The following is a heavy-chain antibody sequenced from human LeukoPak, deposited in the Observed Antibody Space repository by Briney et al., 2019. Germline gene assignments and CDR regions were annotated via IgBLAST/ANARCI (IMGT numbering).Heavy chain of an antibody. Sequence: SSETLSLTCTVSGGSISSSSYYWGWIRQPPGKGLEWIGSIYYSGSTYYNPSLESRVTMSVDTSKNQFSLKLTSVTAADTAVYYCASPLGYCNSASCYGDYWGQGTLVTVSS. V-gene: IGHV4-39*01. CDR3: ASPLGYCNSASCYGDY. CDR1: GGSISSSSYY. CDR2: IYYSGST. J-gene: IGHJ4*02. D-gene: IGHD2-2*01.